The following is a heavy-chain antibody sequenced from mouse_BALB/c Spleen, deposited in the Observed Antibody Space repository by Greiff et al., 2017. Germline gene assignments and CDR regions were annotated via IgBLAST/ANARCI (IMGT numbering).Heavy chain of an antibody. J-gene: IGHJ3*01. CDR2: IDPENGNT. CDR3: AVYGKGFAY. CDR1: GFNIKDYY. Sequence: VQLQQSGAELVRPGALVKLSCKASGFNIKDYYMHWVKQRPEQGLEWIGWIDPENGNTIYDPKFQGKASITADTSSNTAYLQLSSLTSEDTAVYYCAVYGKGFAYWGQGTLVTVAA. V-gene: IGHV14-1*02. D-gene: IGHD2-1*01.